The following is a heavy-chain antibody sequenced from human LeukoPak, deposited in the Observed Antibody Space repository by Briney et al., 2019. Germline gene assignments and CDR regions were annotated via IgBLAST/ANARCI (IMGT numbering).Heavy chain of an antibody. CDR1: GGTFSSYA. Sequence: SVKVSCKASGGTFSSYAITWVRQAPGQGLEWMGRIIPILGIANYAQKFQGRVTITADKSTSTAYMELSSLRSEDTAVYYCARDRSGYYGSGSSDYWGQGTLVTVSS. J-gene: IGHJ4*02. V-gene: IGHV1-69*04. D-gene: IGHD3-10*01. CDR2: IIPILGIA. CDR3: ARDRSGYYGSGSSDY.